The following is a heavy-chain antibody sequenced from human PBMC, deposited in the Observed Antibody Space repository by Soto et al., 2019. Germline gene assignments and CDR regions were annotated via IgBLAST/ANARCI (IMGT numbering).Heavy chain of an antibody. CDR3: VRDIGQYFRSGYMDV. CDR2: IDTTSNYI. CDR1: GFTFYSFS. Sequence: EMQLVESGGGLVKPGESLRLSCAASGFTFYSFSMNWVRQAAGRGPEWVSSIDTTSNYIYYADSVRGRFTISRDNAKDSLYLQMYSLRAEDTAVYYCVRDIGQYFRSGYMDVWGRGTTVTVSS. V-gene: IGHV3-21*01. D-gene: IGHD3-9*01. J-gene: IGHJ6*03.